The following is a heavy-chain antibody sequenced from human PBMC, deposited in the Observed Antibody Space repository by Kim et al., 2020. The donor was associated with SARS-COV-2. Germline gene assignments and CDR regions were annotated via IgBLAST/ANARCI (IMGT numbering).Heavy chain of an antibody. CDR3: ARLPHDSSGYVDC. Sequence: SETLSLTCTVSGGSISSSFNYWGWIRQPPGKGLEWIGSVYHSGSTYESPSLKSRVTVSVDTSKNQFSLRVTSVTAADTAVYFCARLPHDSSGYVDCWGQGILVTVSS. J-gene: IGHJ4*02. CDR1: GGSISSSFNY. V-gene: IGHV4-39*01. D-gene: IGHD3-22*01. CDR2: VYHSGST.